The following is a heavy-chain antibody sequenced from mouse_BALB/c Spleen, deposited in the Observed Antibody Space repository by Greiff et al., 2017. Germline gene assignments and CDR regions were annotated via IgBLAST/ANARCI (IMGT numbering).Heavy chain of an antibody. J-gene: IGHJ1*01. V-gene: IGHV14-3*02. CDR1: GFNIKDTY. CDR2: IDPANGNT. Sequence: VQLQQSGAELVKPGASVKLSCTASGFNIKDTYMHWVKQRPEQGLEWIGRIDPANGNTKYDPKFQGKATITADTSSNTAYLQLSSLTSEDTAVYDCARPCRDSRYWYFDDWGAGTTVTVSS. CDR3: ARPCRDSRYWYFDD. D-gene: IGHD1-1*01.